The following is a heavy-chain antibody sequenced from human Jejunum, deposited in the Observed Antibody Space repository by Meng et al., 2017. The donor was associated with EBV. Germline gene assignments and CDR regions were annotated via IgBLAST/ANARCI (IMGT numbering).Heavy chain of an antibody. CDR3: ARGSSWNRGDY. CDR1: GSTLTNYA. Sequence: QRNLGKSGAEVKKPGASVKVSCKASGSTLTNYALHWVRQAPGQGLEWMGYISAGSGDTKNSQKFQGRVTFTRDTSASTVYMELSSLRSEDTAMYYCARGSSWNRGDYWGQGTLVTVSS. D-gene: IGHD6-13*01. J-gene: IGHJ4*02. V-gene: IGHV1-3*01. CDR2: ISAGSGDT.